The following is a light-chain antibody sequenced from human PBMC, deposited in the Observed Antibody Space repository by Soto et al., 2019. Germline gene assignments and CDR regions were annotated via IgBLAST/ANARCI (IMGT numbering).Light chain of an antibody. CDR2: GNS. CDR1: SSNIGAGYD. V-gene: IGLV1-40*01. J-gene: IGLJ3*02. Sequence: QSVLTQPPSVSGAPGQRVTISCTGSSSNIGAGYDVHWYQQLPGTAPKLIIYGNSNRPSGVPDRFSGSKSGTSASLAITGLQAEDEADYYCQSYASSLSGPGVFGGGTKLTVL. CDR3: QSYASSLSGPGV.